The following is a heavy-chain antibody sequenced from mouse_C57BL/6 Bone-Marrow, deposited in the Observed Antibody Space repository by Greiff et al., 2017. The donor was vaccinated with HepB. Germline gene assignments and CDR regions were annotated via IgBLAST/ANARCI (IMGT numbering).Heavy chain of an antibody. V-gene: IGHV5-9*04. CDR3: ARRDDGYSLAWFAY. Sequence: EVQLQESGGGLVKPGGSLKLSCAASGFTFSSYTMSWVRQTPEKRLEWVATISGGGGNTYYPDSVKGRFTISRDNAKNTLYLQMSSLRSEDTALYYCARRDDGYSLAWFAYWGQGTLVTVSA. CDR2: ISGGGGNT. D-gene: IGHD2-3*01. CDR1: GFTFSSYT. J-gene: IGHJ3*01.